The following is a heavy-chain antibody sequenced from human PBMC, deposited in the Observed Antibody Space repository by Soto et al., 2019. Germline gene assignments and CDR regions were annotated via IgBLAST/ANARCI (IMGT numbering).Heavy chain of an antibody. CDR3: ARVGYYDILTGYYTLDFDY. J-gene: IGHJ4*02. CDR2: IYYSGST. D-gene: IGHD3-9*01. Sequence: QVQLQESGPGLVKPSETLSLTCTVSGGSISSYYWSWIRQPPGKGLEWIGYIYYSGSTNYNPSLKSRVTISVDTSKNQIYLKLSSVTAADTAVYYCARVGYYDILTGYYTLDFDYWGQGTLVTVSS. CDR1: GGSISSYY. V-gene: IGHV4-59*12.